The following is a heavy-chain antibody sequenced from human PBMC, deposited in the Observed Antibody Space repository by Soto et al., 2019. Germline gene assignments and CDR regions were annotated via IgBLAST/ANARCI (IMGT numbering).Heavy chain of an antibody. Sequence: QVQLQESGPGLVKPSETLSLTCTVSGGSISSYYWSWIRQPPGKGLEWIGYIYYSGSTNYNPSLKSRVTISVDPSKNQFSLKRSSVTAADTAVYYCARLGAYDFWSGYPPPYYYMDVWGKGTTVTVSS. J-gene: IGHJ6*03. CDR1: GGSISSYY. CDR2: IYYSGST. D-gene: IGHD3-3*01. CDR3: ARLGAYDFWSGYPPPYYYMDV. V-gene: IGHV4-59*08.